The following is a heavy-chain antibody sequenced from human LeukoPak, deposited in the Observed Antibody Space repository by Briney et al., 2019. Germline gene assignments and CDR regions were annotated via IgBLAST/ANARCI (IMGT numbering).Heavy chain of an antibody. V-gene: IGHV1-2*02. CDR2: INPNSGGT. Sequence: ASVKVSCKASGYTFTGYYMHRVRQAPGQGLEWMGWINPNSGGTNYAQKFQGRVTMTRDTSISTAYMELSSLRSEDTAVYYCARDNDSRDPPHFDYWGQGTLVTVSS. J-gene: IGHJ4*02. CDR3: ARDNDSRDPPHFDY. D-gene: IGHD3-16*01. CDR1: GYTFTGYY.